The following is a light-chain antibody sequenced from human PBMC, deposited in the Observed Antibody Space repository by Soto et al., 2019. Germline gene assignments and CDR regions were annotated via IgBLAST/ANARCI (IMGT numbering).Light chain of an antibody. CDR2: KVS. V-gene: IGKV2-30*01. Sequence: DFVLTQSPLSLPVTLVQSSSISFISIQILLYRDGNTYLSCFHQRTGESPRRLIYKVSNRDSGVPDRFSGSGPGTDFTLKISRVEAEDVGVYYCMQGTHWPPITFGQGTRLEIK. CDR3: MQGTHWPPIT. CDR1: QILLYRDGNTY. J-gene: IGKJ5*01.